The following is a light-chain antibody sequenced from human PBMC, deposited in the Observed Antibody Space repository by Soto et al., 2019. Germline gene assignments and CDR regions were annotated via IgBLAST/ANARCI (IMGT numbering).Light chain of an antibody. J-gene: IGKJ2*01. CDR2: GAS. V-gene: IGKV3-20*01. CDR1: PSVSSSY. Sequence: EIVLTQSPGTLSLSPGERATLSCRASPSVSSSYLAWYQQKPGQAPRLLIYGASSRATGIPDRFSGSGSGTDFTLTISRLEPEDFAGYYCQQYGSSPYTFGQGTKLEIK. CDR3: QQYGSSPYT.